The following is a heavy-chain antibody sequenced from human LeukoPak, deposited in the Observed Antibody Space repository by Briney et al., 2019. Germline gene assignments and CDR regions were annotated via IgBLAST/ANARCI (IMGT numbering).Heavy chain of an antibody. J-gene: IGHJ6*03. CDR1: GFTFSSYA. V-gene: IGHV3-23*01. CDR2: ISGSGGST. Sequence: GGSLRLSRAASGFTFSSYAMSWVRQAPGKGLEWVSAISGSGGSTYYADSVKGRFTISRDNSKNTLYLQMNSLRAEDTAVYYCAKGRDCSGGSCYSYYYYYYMDVWGKGTTVTVSS. CDR3: AKGRDCSGGSCYSYYYYYYMDV. D-gene: IGHD2-15*01.